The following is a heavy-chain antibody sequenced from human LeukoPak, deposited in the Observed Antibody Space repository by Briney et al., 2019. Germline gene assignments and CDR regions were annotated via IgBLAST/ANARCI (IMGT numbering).Heavy chain of an antibody. J-gene: IGHJ6*03. V-gene: IGHV4-4*07. CDR1: GGSISSYY. CDR2: IYTSGGT. CDR3: ARGIVVVAQLGFYFYYMDV. Sequence: SETLSLTCTVSGGSISSYYWSWIRQPAGKGLEWIGRIYTSGGTNYNPSLKSRVTISVDTSKNQFSLKLSSVTAADTAVYYCARGIVVVAQLGFYFYYMDVWGKGTTVTISS. D-gene: IGHD2-15*01.